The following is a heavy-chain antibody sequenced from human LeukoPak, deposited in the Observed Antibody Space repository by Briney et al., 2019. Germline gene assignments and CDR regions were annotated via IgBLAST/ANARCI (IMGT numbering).Heavy chain of an antibody. CDR3: ARGLIESRPAVNYYYYYGMDV. Sequence: SETLSLTCAVYGGSFSGYYWSWIRQPPGKGLEWIGEINHSGSTNYNPSLKSRVTISVDTSKNQFSLKLSSVTAADTAVYYCARGLIESRPAVNYYYYYGMDVWGQGTTVTVSS. V-gene: IGHV4-34*01. J-gene: IGHJ6*02. D-gene: IGHD2-2*01. CDR1: GGSFSGYY. CDR2: INHSGST.